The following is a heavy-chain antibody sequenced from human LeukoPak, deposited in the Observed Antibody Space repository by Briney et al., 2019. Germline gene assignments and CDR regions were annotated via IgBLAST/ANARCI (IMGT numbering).Heavy chain of an antibody. Sequence: HGGSLRISCKGYGYSFTSYWIIWVRQMPGKGLEWMGRIDPSDSYTNYSPSLQGHVTISADKSISAAYLQWSNLKASDTAMYYCARARGDHYSFDYWGQGTLVTVSS. CDR3: ARARGDHYSFDY. D-gene: IGHD3-10*01. V-gene: IGHV5-10-1*01. CDR1: GYSFTSYW. CDR2: IDPSDSYT. J-gene: IGHJ4*02.